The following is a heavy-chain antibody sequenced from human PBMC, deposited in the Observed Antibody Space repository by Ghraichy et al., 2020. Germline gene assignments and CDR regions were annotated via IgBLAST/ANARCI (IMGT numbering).Heavy chain of an antibody. CDR3: ARRPRGGSYYDY. V-gene: IGHV4-59*08. J-gene: IGHJ4*02. CDR1: GGSISSYY. Sequence: SETLSLTCTVSGGSISSYYWSWIRQPPGKGLEWIGYISYSGSTNYNPSLQSRLTISVDTSKNQFSLKLSSVTAADTALYYCARRPRGGSYYDYWGQGTLVTVSS. CDR2: ISYSGST. D-gene: IGHD1-26*01.